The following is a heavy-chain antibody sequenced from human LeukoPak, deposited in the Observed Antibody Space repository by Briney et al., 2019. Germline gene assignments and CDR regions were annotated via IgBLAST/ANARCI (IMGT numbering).Heavy chain of an antibody. CDR2: INHSGST. V-gene: IGHV4-34*01. Sequence: SETLSLTCAVYGGSFSGYYWNWIRQPPGKGLEWIGEINHSGSTNYNPSLKSRVTISVDTSKNQFSLKLSSVTAADTAVYYCARESGASGDYDFWSGYYNWFDPWGQGTLVTVSS. CDR3: ARESGASGDYDFWSGYYNWFDP. J-gene: IGHJ5*02. D-gene: IGHD3-3*01. CDR1: GGSFSGYY.